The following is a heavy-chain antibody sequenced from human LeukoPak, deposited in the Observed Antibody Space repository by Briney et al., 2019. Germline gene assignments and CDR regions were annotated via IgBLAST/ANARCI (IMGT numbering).Heavy chain of an antibody. CDR1: VYTFIYYF. CDR2: INPYSDGT. Sequence: ASVTVSFKASVYTFIYYFIHWVRQAPGQGLEWMGWINPYSDGTSYAQDFQDRVAMTSDTSIRTAYMELSRLQSDDTAVYYCAGSAAVAGSRLHFDFWGQGTLVTVSS. V-gene: IGHV1-2*02. J-gene: IGHJ4*02. D-gene: IGHD6-19*01. CDR3: AGSAAVAGSRLHFDF.